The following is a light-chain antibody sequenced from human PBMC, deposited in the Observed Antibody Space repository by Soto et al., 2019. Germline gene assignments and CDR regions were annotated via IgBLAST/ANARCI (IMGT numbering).Light chain of an antibody. Sequence: QSALTQPASVSGSPGQSITVSCTGTSSDVGAYNSVSWYQQHPGKAPKLMIYEVTNRPSGVSNRFSGSKSGNTASLTVSGLQPEDEADYYCSSYTSSSTVVLFGGGTKLTVL. CDR2: EVT. J-gene: IGLJ2*01. CDR1: SSDVGAYNS. V-gene: IGLV2-14*01. CDR3: SSYTSSSTVVL.